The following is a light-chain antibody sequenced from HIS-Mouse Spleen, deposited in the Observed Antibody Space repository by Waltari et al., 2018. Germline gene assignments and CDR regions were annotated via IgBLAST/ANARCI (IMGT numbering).Light chain of an antibody. Sequence: QSALTQPASVSGSPGQSITISCTGTSSDGGRYNLVSWYQPHPGKAPKLMIYEGSKRPSGVSNRFSGSKSGNTASLTISGLQAEDEADYYCCSYAGSSTVVFGGGTKLTVL. J-gene: IGLJ2*01. CDR2: EGS. CDR3: CSYAGSSTVV. V-gene: IGLV2-23*01. CDR1: SSDGGRYNL.